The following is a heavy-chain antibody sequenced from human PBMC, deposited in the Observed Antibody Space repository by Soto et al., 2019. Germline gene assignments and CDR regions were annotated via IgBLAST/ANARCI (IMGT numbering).Heavy chain of an antibody. Sequence: PGGSLRLSCAASGFTFSSYAMSWVRQAPGKGLEWVSAISGSGGSTFYADSVKGRFTISRDNSKNTLYLQMNSLRAGDTAVYYCAKDTALYDYGDYSYWGQGTLVTVSS. CDR3: AKDTALYDYGDYSY. D-gene: IGHD4-17*01. J-gene: IGHJ4*02. V-gene: IGHV3-23*01. CDR1: GFTFSSYA. CDR2: ISGSGGST.